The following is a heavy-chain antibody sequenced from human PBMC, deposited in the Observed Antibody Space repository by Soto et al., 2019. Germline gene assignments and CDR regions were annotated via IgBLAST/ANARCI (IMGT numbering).Heavy chain of an antibody. V-gene: IGHV4-31*03. Sequence: SETLSLTCTVSGGSISSGGYYWSWIRQHPGKGLEWIGYIYYSGSTYYNPSLKSRVTISVDTSKNQFSLKLSSVTAADTAVYYCARVVRQWTSYYYYGMDVWGQGTTVTVSS. CDR3: ARVVRQWTSYYYYGMDV. CDR1: GGSISSGGYY. J-gene: IGHJ6*02. D-gene: IGHD6-19*01. CDR2: IYYSGST.